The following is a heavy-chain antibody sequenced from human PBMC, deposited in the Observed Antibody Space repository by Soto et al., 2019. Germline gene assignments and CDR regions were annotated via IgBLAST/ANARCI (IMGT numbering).Heavy chain of an antibody. J-gene: IGHJ6*02. D-gene: IGHD5-12*01. Sequence: EVQLVESGGGLVQPGGSLRLSCAASGFTFSRYSMSWVRQAPGRGLEWISYIRSSSSTSYYADSVKGRFTISSDNAKISLYLQMNSLRYEDTAVNYCARDRCDITSGYLGKFGMDVWGQGTTVTVSS. V-gene: IGHV3-48*02. CDR2: IRSSSSTS. CDR1: GFTFSRYS. CDR3: ARDRCDITSGYLGKFGMDV.